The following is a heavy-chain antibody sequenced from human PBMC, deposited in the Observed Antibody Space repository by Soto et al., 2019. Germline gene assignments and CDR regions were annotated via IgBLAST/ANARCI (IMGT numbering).Heavy chain of an antibody. J-gene: IGHJ5*02. V-gene: IGHV4-30-4*01. CDR1: GDSMGSGDYY. D-gene: IGHD3-10*01. CDR2: IYYIGTT. Sequence: QVQLQESGPGLMKPSQTLSLTCTVSGDSMGSGDYYWTWIRQPPGKGLEWIGYIYYIGTTFYNPSLESRVNISIDTPKNHFSLGLTSVAAADTAVYYWSRGSTYCGFLTWGQGTPVTVSS. CDR3: SRGSTYCGFLT.